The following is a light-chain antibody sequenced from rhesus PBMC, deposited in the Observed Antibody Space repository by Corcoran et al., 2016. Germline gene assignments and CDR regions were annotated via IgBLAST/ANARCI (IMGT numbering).Light chain of an antibody. CDR3: QETPNLWT. J-gene: IGKJ1*01. V-gene: IGKV3-31*02. CDR2: GAS. Sequence: EIVMTQSPATLSLSPGETATISCRTSQSVSSYLAWYKQKPGQAPRLLIYGASSRATGIPDRFSGSGTGTDFHLTISSLEPEDFAVYYCQETPNLWTFGQGTKVESK. CDR1: QSVSSY.